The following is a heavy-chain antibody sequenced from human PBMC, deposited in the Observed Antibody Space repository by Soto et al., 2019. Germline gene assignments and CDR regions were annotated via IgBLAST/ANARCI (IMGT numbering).Heavy chain of an antibody. CDR1: GGSISSTRYY. CDR3: VSGPGTTADY. J-gene: IGHJ4*02. D-gene: IGHD1-1*01. Sequence: QLQLQESGPGLVKPSETLSLTCTVSGGSISSTRYYWGWIRQPPGKGLEWIGTTYYTGSTYYTPSPKSRVTISVDMSKNQFSLKVRSVTAADTAVYYCVSGPGTTADYWGQGTLVTVSS. CDR2: TYYTGST. V-gene: IGHV4-39*01.